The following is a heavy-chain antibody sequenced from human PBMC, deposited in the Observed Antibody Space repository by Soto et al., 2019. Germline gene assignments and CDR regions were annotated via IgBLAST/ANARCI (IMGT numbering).Heavy chain of an antibody. J-gene: IGHJ4*02. CDR3: ARPDYGDYEFYFDF. CDR1: GFTFSSYG. CDR2: IWYDGSNK. V-gene: IGHV3-33*01. Sequence: GGYLRLSCAASGFTFSSYGMHWARQAPGKGLEWVAVIWYDGSNKYYADSAKGRFTISRDNSKNTLYLQMNSLRAEDTAVYYCARPDYGDYEFYFDFWCQGPLGTVFS. D-gene: IGHD4-17*01.